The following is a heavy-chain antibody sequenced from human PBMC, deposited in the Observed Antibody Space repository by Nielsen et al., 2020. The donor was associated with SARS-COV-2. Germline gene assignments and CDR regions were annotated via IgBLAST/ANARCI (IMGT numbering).Heavy chain of an antibody. V-gene: IGHV3-74*01. CDR3: AREGAGSGWHEDYFDY. CDR2: INSDGSST. CDR1: GFTFSSYW. Sequence: GGSLRLSCAASGFTFSSYWMHWGRQAPGKGLVWVSRINSDGSSTSYADSVKGRFTISRDNAKNTLYLQMNSLRAEDTAVYYCAREGAGSGWHEDYFDYWGQGTLVTVSS. J-gene: IGHJ4*02. D-gene: IGHD6-19*01.